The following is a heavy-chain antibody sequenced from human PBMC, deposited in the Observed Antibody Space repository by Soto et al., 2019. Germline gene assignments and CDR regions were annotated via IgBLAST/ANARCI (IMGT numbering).Heavy chain of an antibody. J-gene: IGHJ4*02. Sequence: GEPLKISCKGSGYSFTSYWIGWVRQMPGKGLEWMGIIYPGDSDTRSSPSFQGQVTISADKSISTAYLQWSSMKASDTAMYYCARHRTYYDFWSGTHFDYWGPGSLVTVSS. V-gene: IGHV5-51*01. CDR1: GYSFTSYW. D-gene: IGHD3-3*01. CDR3: ARHRTYYDFWSGTHFDY. CDR2: IYPGDSDT.